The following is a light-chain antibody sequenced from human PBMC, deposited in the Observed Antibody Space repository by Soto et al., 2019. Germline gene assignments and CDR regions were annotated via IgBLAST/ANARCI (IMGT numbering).Light chain of an antibody. CDR2: NDN. J-gene: IGLJ3*02. CDR3: AAWDDSLNARGV. V-gene: IGLV1-44*01. Sequence: QLVLTKPPSASGTPGQRVTISCSGSRSNIGSNAVSWYQQLPGTAPKLLIYNDNQRPSGVPDRFSASKSGTSDSLAISGLQSEDEADYYCAAWDDSLNARGVFGGGTKLTVL. CDR1: RSNIGSNA.